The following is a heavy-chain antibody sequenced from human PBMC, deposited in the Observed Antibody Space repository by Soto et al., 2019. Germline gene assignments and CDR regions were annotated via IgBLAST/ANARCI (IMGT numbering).Heavy chain of an antibody. CDR2: IWYDGSNK. CDR1: GFTFSSYG. V-gene: IGHV3-33*01. J-gene: IGHJ4*02. D-gene: IGHD6-13*01. Sequence: GGSLSLSCAASGFTFSSYGMHWVRQAPGKGLEWVAVIWYDGSNKYYADSVKGRFTISRDNSKNTLYLQMNSLRAEDTAVYYCARVGRAAAGKYYFDYWGQGTLVTVSS. CDR3: ARVGRAAAGKYYFDY.